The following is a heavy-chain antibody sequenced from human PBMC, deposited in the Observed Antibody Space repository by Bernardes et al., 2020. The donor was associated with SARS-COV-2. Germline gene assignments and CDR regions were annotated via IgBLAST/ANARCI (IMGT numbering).Heavy chain of an antibody. D-gene: IGHD1-26*01. CDR1: GYTFPSYA. J-gene: IGHJ6*02. CDR3: ARVKWELYYYGMDV. Sequence: ASVKVSCKASGYTFPSYAMNWVRQAPGQGLEWMGWINTTTGTPTYAQGFTGRFVFSLDTSVSTAYLQISSLKAEDTAVYYCARVKWELYYYGMDVWGQGTTVTVSS. CDR2: INTTTGTP. V-gene: IGHV7-4-1*02.